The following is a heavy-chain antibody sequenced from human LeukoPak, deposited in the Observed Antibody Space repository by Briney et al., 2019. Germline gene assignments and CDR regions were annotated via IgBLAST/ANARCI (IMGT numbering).Heavy chain of an antibody. Sequence: PSETLSLTCTVFGGSISGYYWTWIRQPPGKGLEWIGQIHYSGKADYNPSLSSRVTISVDTSKNQMSLKLNSLTAADTAMYYCARFGLYYGMDVWGQGTTVTVS. J-gene: IGHJ6*02. CDR1: GGSISGYY. D-gene: IGHD3/OR15-3a*01. V-gene: IGHV4-59*01. CDR3: ARFGLYYGMDV. CDR2: IHYSGKA.